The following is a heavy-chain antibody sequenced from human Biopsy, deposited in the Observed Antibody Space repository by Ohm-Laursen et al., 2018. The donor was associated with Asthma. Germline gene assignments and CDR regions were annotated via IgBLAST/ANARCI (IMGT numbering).Heavy chain of an antibody. V-gene: IGHV4-39*02. J-gene: IGHJ2*01. Sequence: SETLSLTCIVSGDAMSTSGSYWGWIRQSPGKGLEWIGSIYYSGRTYYNPSLESRLTISAETSKNHFSLKVTFVTAADTAVYYCARAVSSSSYWYFDLWGRGDLVTVSS. CDR1: GDAMSTSGSY. CDR2: IYYSGRT. CDR3: ARAVSSSSYWYFDL. D-gene: IGHD6-6*01.